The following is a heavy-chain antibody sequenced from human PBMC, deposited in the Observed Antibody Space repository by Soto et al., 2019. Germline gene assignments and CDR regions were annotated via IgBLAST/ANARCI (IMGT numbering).Heavy chain of an antibody. CDR2: ISNSFSDGNT. CDR1: GFTFSNHA. CDR3: AKVFSPEGGNYFDH. J-gene: IGHJ4*02. V-gene: IGHV3-23*01. Sequence: GGSLRLSCAASGFTFSNHALDWVRQAPGKGLEWVSAISNSFSDGNTHYADSVKGRFAISRDNDKNTVFLEMNSLRAEDTAVYYCAKVFSPEGGNYFDHWGQGTLVTVSS.